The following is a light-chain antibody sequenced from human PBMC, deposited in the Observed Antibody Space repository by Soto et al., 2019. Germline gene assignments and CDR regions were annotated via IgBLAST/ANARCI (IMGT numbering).Light chain of an antibody. CDR1: QGISSY. CDR2: AAS. J-gene: IGKJ1*01. Sequence: IQLTQSPSSLSASVGDRVTITCRASQGISSYLAWYQQKPGKAPKLLIYAASTLQSGVPSRFSGSGSGTDFTLTISSLQPEDFATYYCQLLNSYRTWTFGQGTKVEIK. CDR3: QLLNSYRTWT. V-gene: IGKV1-9*01.